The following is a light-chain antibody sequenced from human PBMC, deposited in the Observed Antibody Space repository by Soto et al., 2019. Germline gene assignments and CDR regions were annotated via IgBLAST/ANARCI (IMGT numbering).Light chain of an antibody. CDR1: QSVSSSY. V-gene: IGKV3-20*01. J-gene: IGKJ2*01. CDR3: QQYGSSHT. CDR2: GAS. Sequence: EIVLTQSPGTLSLSPGERATLSCRASQSVSSSYLGWYQQKPGQAPRLLIYGASSRATGLPDRFSGSGSGTDFALTISRLEPEDFAVYYCQQYGSSHTFGQGTKLEIK.